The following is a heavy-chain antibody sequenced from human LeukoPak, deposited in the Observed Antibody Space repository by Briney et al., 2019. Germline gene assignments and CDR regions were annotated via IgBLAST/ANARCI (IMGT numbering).Heavy chain of an antibody. V-gene: IGHV4-61*02. J-gene: IGHJ4*02. CDR3: AREPRDCSSTSCYLDY. CDR1: GGSISSGSYY. Sequence: SETLSLTCTVSGGSISSGSYYWSWIRQPAGKGLEWIGRIYTSGSTNYNPSLKSRVTISVDTSKNQFSLKLSSVTAADTALYYCAREPRDCSSTSCYLDYWGQGTLVTVSS. D-gene: IGHD2-2*01. CDR2: IYTSGST.